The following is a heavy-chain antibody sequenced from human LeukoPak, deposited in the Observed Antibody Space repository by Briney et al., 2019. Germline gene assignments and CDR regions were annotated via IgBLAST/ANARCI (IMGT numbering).Heavy chain of an antibody. J-gene: IGHJ3*02. D-gene: IGHD3-10*01. CDR3: ARAKVRDDAFDI. Sequence: AGGSLRLSCAASGFTFSDYYMSWIRQAPGKGLEWVSYISSSGSTIYYADSVKGRFTISRDNAKNSLYLQMNSLRAEDTAVYYCARAKVRDDAFDIWGQGTMVTVSS. CDR1: GFTFSDYY. CDR2: ISSSGSTI. V-gene: IGHV3-11*04.